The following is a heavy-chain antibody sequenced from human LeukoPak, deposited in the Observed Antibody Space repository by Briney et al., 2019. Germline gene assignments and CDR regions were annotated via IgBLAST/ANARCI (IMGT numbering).Heavy chain of an antibody. J-gene: IGHJ4*02. CDR1: GYTFTSYG. Sequence: ASVKVSCKATGYTFTSYGISWVRQAPGQGLEWMGWISSNSDNTNYAQKLQGRVTMTTDTSTSTAYMELRSLRSDDTAVYYCARDWGSIKVITDYWGQGTLVTVSS. D-gene: IGHD3-16*01. V-gene: IGHV1-18*01. CDR2: ISSNSDNT. CDR3: ARDWGSIKVITDY.